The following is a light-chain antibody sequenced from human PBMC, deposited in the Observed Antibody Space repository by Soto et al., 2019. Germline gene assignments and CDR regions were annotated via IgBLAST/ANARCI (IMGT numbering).Light chain of an antibody. Sequence: EIVLTQSPATLSLSPGERATLSCRASQSVGDYLAWYQQKPGQAPRLLIYDASNRATGIPARFSGSGSGTDCTLTISSLEPEDFAVYYCQQRTNWPPLTFGGGTKVEIK. CDR2: DAS. CDR1: QSVGDY. V-gene: IGKV3-11*01. CDR3: QQRTNWPPLT. J-gene: IGKJ4*01.